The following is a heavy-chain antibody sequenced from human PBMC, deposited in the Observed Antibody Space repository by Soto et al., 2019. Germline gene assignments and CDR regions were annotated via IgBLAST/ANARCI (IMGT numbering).Heavy chain of an antibody. D-gene: IGHD6-19*01. J-gene: IGHJ4*02. CDR1: GFTFSSYW. CDR3: ARDNGWGVLDY. Sequence: GGSLRLSCAASGFTFSSYWMQWVRQAPGKGLVWVSRINSDGSGTIYADSVKGRFIISRDDAKNTLYLQMNSLRVEDTAVYYCARDNGWGVLDYWGQGTLVTVSS. CDR2: INSDGSGT. V-gene: IGHV3-74*01.